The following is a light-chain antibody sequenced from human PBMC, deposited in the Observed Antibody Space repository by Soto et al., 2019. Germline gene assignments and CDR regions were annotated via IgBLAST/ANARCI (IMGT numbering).Light chain of an antibody. CDR1: QSVLYSSSNKNH. CDR3: QQYYSTPYT. J-gene: IGKJ2*01. CDR2: WAS. Sequence: DIVMTQSPDSLAVSLGERATINCKSSQSVLYSSSNKNHLAWYQQKPGQSPKLLIYWASTRESGVPDRFSGSGSGTDFTLTISSLQAEDVAVYYCQQYYSTPYTFGRGTKLEIK. V-gene: IGKV4-1*01.